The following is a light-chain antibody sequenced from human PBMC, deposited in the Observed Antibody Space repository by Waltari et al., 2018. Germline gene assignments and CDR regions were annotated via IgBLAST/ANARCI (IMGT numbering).Light chain of an antibody. CDR1: QIIKTW. CDR2: QAS. V-gene: IGKV1-5*03. Sequence: DIQMTQSPSTLSASVGDRVTITCRSSQIIKTWLAWYQQKPGKAPKVLIYQASTLETGVPSRFSGSGSWTEFTLTISSLQPDDFATYYCQQYISYSRTFGQGTKVEIK. J-gene: IGKJ1*01. CDR3: QQYISYSRT.